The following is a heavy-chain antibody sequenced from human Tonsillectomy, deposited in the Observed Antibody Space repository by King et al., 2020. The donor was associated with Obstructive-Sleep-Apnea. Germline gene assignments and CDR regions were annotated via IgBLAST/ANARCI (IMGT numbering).Heavy chain of an antibody. Sequence: QLQESGPGLVKPSETLSLTCTVSGGSISSSSYYCGWIRQPPGKGLEGIGSIYYIGSTYYNPSRKSRVTKSVDTSKNQFSLKRSSVTAADTAVYYCASLEASYDYWGQGTLVTVSS. CDR1: GGSISSSSYY. V-gene: IGHV4-39*07. D-gene: IGHD6-6*01. CDR3: ASLEASYDY. CDR2: IYYIGST. J-gene: IGHJ4*02.